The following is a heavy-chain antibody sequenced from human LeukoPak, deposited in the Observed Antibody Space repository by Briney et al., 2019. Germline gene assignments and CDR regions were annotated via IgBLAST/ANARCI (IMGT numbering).Heavy chain of an antibody. Sequence: GGSLRLSCAASGFTFSSYTMNWVRQAPGKGLEWVSSISSSRSYIYNADSVKGRFTISRDNAKNSLYLQMNSLRAEDTAVYYCARDHCSSTSCFPSGTNYYDSWGQGTPVTVSS. CDR2: ISSSRSYI. D-gene: IGHD2-2*01. J-gene: IGHJ4*02. V-gene: IGHV3-21*01. CDR1: GFTFSSYT. CDR3: ARDHCSSTSCFPSGTNYYDS.